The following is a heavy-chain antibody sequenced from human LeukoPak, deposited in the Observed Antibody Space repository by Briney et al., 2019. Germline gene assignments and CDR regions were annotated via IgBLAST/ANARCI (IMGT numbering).Heavy chain of an antibody. CDR1: GYIFTSHG. CDR3: ARSAFNKYYSGY. V-gene: IGHV1-18*01. CDR2: ISGHNGKT. Sequence: ASVKVSCKTSGYIFTSHGINWVRQAPGQGLEWMGWISGHNGKTDYGQKLQDRFTMTTDTSTSTVYMELRSLGSDDTAVYFCARSAFNKYYSGYWGQGTLVTVSA. J-gene: IGHJ4*02.